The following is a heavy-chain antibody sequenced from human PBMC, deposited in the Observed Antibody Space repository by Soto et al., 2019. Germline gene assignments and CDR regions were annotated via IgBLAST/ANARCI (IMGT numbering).Heavy chain of an antibody. CDR2: INAGNGNT. CDR1: GYTFTSYA. J-gene: IGHJ3*02. CDR3: ARYRGGKPSGAFDI. Sequence: QVQLVQSGAEVKKPGASVKVSCKASGYTFTSYAMHWVRQAPGQRLEWMGWINAGNGNTKYSQKFQGRVTITRDTSASTAYMELSRLRSEDTAVYYCARYRGGKPSGAFDIWGQGTMVTVSS. D-gene: IGHD2-15*01. V-gene: IGHV1-3*01.